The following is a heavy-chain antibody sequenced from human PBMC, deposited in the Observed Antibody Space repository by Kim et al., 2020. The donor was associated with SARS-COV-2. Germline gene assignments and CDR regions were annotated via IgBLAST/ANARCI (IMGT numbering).Heavy chain of an antibody. Sequence: SETLSLTCTVSGGSISSSSYYWGWIRQPPGKGLEWIGSIYYSGSTYYNPSLKSRVTISVDTSKNQFSLKLSSVTAADTAVYYCADYGDSFDYWGQGTLVTVSS. CDR2: IYYSGST. CDR1: GGSISSSSYY. V-gene: IGHV4-39*01. CDR3: ADYGDSFDY. D-gene: IGHD4-17*01. J-gene: IGHJ4*02.